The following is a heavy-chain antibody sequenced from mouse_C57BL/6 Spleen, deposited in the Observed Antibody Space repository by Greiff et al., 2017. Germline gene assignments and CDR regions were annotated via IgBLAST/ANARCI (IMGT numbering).Heavy chain of an antibody. J-gene: IGHJ3*01. V-gene: IGHV1-7*01. Sequence: QVQLQQSGAELAKPGASVKLSCKASGYTFTSYWMHWVKQRPGQGLEWIGYINPSSGDTKYNQKFKGKATLTADKSSSTAYMQLSSLTSEDSAVYYCATYYSTYPPWFAYWGQGTLVTVSA. CDR2: INPSSGDT. D-gene: IGHD2-5*01. CDR1: GYTFTSYW. CDR3: ATYYSTYPPWFAY.